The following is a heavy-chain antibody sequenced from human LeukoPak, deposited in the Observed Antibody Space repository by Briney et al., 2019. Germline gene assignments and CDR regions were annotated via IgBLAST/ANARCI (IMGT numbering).Heavy chain of an antibody. CDR1: GFTFSTYD. CDR2: ISGSGGYT. V-gene: IGHV3-23*01. CDR3: AKAPYFSYYCYMGV. Sequence: GGSLRLSCAASGFTFSTYDMIWVRQPPGKGLEWVSAISGSGGYTYYADAVKGRFTISSDNSKNTLYLQMDSLRAEDMAVYYCAKAPYFSYYCYMGVWGKGTTVTVSS. J-gene: IGHJ6*03. D-gene: IGHD2/OR15-2a*01.